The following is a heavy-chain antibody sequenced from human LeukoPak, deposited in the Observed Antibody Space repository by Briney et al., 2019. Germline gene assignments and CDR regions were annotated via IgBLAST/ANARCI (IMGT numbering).Heavy chain of an antibody. CDR2: IRYDGSNK. V-gene: IGHV3-30*02. CDR1: GFTFSSYG. Sequence: GGSLRLSCAASGFTFSSYGMHWVRQAPGKGLEWVAFIRYDGSNKYYADSVKGRFTTSRDNSKNTLYLQMNSLRAEDTAVYYCAKVGDSSSWYSSGNFDYWGQGTLVTVSS. CDR3: AKVGDSSSWYSSGNFDY. J-gene: IGHJ4*02. D-gene: IGHD6-13*01.